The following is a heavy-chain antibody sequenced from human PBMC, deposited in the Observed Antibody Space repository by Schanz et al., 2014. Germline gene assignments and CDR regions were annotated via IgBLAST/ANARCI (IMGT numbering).Heavy chain of an antibody. Sequence: EVQLLESGGGLVQPGGSLRLSCASSGFSFTTYAMSWVRQAPGKGLERVSSISSGGGSTYYADSVKGRFTISRDNSKNTLYLQMKSLRAEDTAVYYCARVKYCTITRCDRTETEGIYYMDVWGKGTTVTVSS. CDR1: GFSFTTYA. J-gene: IGHJ6*03. CDR3: ARVKYCTITRCDRTETEGIYYMDV. V-gene: IGHV3-23*01. CDR2: ISSGGGST. D-gene: IGHD2-2*01.